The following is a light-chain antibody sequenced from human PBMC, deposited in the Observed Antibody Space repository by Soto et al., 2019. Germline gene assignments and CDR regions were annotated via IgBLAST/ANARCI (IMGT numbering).Light chain of an antibody. CDR2: GVS. V-gene: IGKV3-20*01. CDR1: QSVGSGY. J-gene: IGKJ3*01. Sequence: IGLTQAPCTLSLYPGERATLSCRASQSVGSGYLAWYQQKPGQAPRLLIYGVSIRATGIPDRFTGSGSGTHFTLTISRLEPEDFALYYCQQYTTSPFTFGPGNKVDVK. CDR3: QQYTTSPFT.